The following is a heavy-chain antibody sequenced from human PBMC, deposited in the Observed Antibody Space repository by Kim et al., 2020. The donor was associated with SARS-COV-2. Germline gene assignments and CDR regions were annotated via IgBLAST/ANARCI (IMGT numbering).Heavy chain of an antibody. D-gene: IGHD2-21*02. V-gene: IGHV3-30-3*01. CDR1: GFRFNRYA. Sequence: GGSLRLSCAASGFRFNRYAMHWVRQAPGKGLEWVAVISDDGSHTFEADSVKGRLTISRDNSKSTLYLQLNSLRSEDTGVYYCARADDDCVSYGMEVWGQ. CDR2: ISDDGSHT. J-gene: IGHJ6*02. CDR3: ARADDDCVSYGMEV.